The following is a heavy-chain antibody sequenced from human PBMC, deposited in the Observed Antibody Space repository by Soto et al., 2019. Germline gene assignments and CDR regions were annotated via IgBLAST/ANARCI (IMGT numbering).Heavy chain of an antibody. J-gene: IGHJ6*02. CDR1: EGTCINAG. V-gene: IGHV3-15*01. D-gene: IGHD3-22*01. Sequence: GRPMRLRSGAAEGTCINAGGSCILKTQGKGLEWVGRIKSKTDGGTTDYAAPVKGRFTISRDDSKNTLYLQMNSLKTEDTAVYYCTTGIVVVIPSGMDVWGQGTTVTVSS. CDR3: TTGIVVVIPSGMDV. CDR2: IKSKTDGGTT.